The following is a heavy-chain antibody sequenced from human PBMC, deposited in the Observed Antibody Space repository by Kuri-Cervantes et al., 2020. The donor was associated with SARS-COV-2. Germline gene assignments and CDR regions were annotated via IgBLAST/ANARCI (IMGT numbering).Heavy chain of an antibody. D-gene: IGHD6-19*01. CDR3: ARGAVAGTLYYYYYGMDV. J-gene: IGHJ6*02. CDR1: GFTFSSYA. V-gene: IGHV3-30-3*01. CDR2: ISYDGSNK. Sequence: GGSLRLSCAASGFTFSSYATHWVRQAPGKGLEWVAVISYDGSNKYYADSVKGRFTISRDNSKNTLYLQMNSLRAEDTAVYYCARGAVAGTLYYYYYGMDVWGQGTTVTVSS.